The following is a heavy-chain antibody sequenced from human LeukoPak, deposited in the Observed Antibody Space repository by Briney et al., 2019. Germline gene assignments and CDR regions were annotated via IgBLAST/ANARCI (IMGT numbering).Heavy chain of an antibody. D-gene: IGHD2-8*01. V-gene: IGHV4-39*01. J-gene: IGHJ4*02. CDR2: IYYSGST. Sequence: SSETLSLTCTVSGGSISSSSYYWGWIRQPPGKGLEWIGSIYYSGSTYYNPSLKSRVTISVDTSKNQFSLKLSSVTAADTAVYYCARRPRNGGTLDGPPGLDYWGRGTQVTVSS. CDR1: GGSISSSSYY. CDR3: ARRPRNGGTLDGPPGLDY.